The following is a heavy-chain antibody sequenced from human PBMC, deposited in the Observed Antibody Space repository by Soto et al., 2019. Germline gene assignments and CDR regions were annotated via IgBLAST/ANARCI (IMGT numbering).Heavy chain of an antibody. D-gene: IGHD3-9*01. CDR3: ARDFDILTDYYYCGMDV. CDR1: GYTFTSYG. Sequence: QVQLVQSGAEVKKPGASVKVSCKASGYTFTSYGISWVRQAPGQGLEWMGWISAYNGNTNYAQNLQGRVTLTTDTSTSTAYMELRSLRSDDTAVYYCARDFDILTDYYYCGMDVWGQGTTVTVSS. J-gene: IGHJ6*02. V-gene: IGHV1-18*01. CDR2: ISAYNGNT.